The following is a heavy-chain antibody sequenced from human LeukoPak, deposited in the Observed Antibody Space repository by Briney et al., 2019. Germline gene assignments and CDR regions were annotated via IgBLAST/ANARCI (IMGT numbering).Heavy chain of an antibody. V-gene: IGHV3-23*01. D-gene: IGHD3-10*01. J-gene: IGHJ5*02. CDR1: GFTFSSYA. CDR2: ISGSGGST. CDR3: AKAESWYPYGSGSPPGS. Sequence: AGGSLRLSCAASGFTFSSYAMSWVRQALGKGLEWVSAISGSGGSTYYADSVKGRFTISRDNSKNTLYLQMNSLRAEDTAVYYCAKAESWYPYGSGSPPGSWGQGTLVTVSS.